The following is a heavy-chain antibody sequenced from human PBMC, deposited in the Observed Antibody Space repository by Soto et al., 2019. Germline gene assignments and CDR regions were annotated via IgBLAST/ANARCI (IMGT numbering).Heavy chain of an antibody. CDR1: GLTFRKYA. J-gene: IGHJ4*02. V-gene: IGHV3-23*01. CDR2: ISGSGGYT. Sequence: EVHQLASGGGSVQPGGSMRLSCAASGLTFRKYAMSWVRQAPGKGLEWVAAISGSGGYTLYADSVKGRFTISRDNSKTTLYLHMNTLRPGDTALYCCGGASSHGTPFDDWGKGTLFTVPS. CDR3: GGASSHGTPFDD. D-gene: IGHD6-13*01.